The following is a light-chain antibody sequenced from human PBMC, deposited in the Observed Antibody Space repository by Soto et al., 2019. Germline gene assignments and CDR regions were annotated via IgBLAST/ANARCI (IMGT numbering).Light chain of an antibody. V-gene: IGKV1-39*01. CDR2: AAS. CDR3: QQSYSTPLT. Sequence: IQVTQSPSSLSASVLGIFTITFRESHSISSYLNWYQQKPWKAPTLLIYAASSLQSGVPSRFSGSGSGTDFTLTISSLQPEDFATYYCQQSYSTPLTFGPGTKVDIK. J-gene: IGKJ3*01. CDR1: HSISSY.